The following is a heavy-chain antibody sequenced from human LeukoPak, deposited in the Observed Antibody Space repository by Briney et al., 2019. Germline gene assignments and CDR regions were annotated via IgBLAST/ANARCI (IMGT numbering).Heavy chain of an antibody. CDR2: MNGGNGNT. J-gene: IGHJ6*03. D-gene: IGHD2-15*01. CDR1: GYIFTDYA. V-gene: IGHV1-3*01. CDR3: ARGRGTSGSNRDFYYYYYMDV. Sequence: GASVKVSCKASGYIFTDYAIHWLRQAPGQRPEWMGWMNGGNGNTKYSQKFQGRITLIRDTSAATAYMELSSLRHDDLAVYYCARGRGTSGSNRDFYYYYYMDVWGKETTVTVSS.